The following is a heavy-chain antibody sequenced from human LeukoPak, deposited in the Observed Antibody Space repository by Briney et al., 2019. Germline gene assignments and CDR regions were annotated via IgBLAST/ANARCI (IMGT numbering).Heavy chain of an antibody. CDR3: AKGSGSGSYYILHDAFDI. Sequence: SGGSLRLSCAASGFTFSSYAMSWVRQAPGKGLEWVSAISGSGGSTYYADSVKGRFTISRDNSKNTLYLQMNSLRAEDTAVYYCAKGSGSGSYYILHDAFDIWGQGTMVTVSS. J-gene: IGHJ3*02. CDR2: ISGSGGST. CDR1: GFTFSSYA. D-gene: IGHD3-10*01. V-gene: IGHV3-23*01.